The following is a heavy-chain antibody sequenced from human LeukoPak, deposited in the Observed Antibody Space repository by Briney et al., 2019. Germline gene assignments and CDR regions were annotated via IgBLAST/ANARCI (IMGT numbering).Heavy chain of an antibody. CDR1: GFTFSSYW. CDR2: IKLDGSEK. CDR3: ARDRNYDFCAD. D-gene: IGHD3-3*01. Sequence: GGSLRLSCAAPGFTFSSYWMSWVRQAPGKGREWVANIKLDGSEKYYVDSVKGRFTISRDNAKNSLYLQMNSLRVEDTAVYYCARDRNYDFCADWGQGTLVTVSS. J-gene: IGHJ4*02. V-gene: IGHV3-7*01.